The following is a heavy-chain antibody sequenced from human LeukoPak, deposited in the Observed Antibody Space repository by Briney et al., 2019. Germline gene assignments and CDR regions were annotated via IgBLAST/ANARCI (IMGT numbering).Heavy chain of an antibody. J-gene: IGHJ4*02. D-gene: IGHD3-22*01. V-gene: IGHV3-7*01. CDR3: SSLNSSGYFDY. CDR1: GFTFSNYW. Sequence: PGGSLRLSCGASGFTFSNYWMSWVRQAPGKGLEWVANIKQDGTEKYYVDSVKGQFTISRDNAKNSLYLQMNSPRAEDTAVYYCSSLNSSGYFDYWGQGTLVTVSS. CDR2: IKQDGTEK.